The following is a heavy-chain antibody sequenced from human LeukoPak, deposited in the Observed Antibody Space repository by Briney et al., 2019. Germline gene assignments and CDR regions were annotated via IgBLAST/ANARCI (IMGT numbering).Heavy chain of an antibody. CDR1: GFTFSSYA. D-gene: IGHD3-22*01. V-gene: IGHV3-9*01. J-gene: IGHJ4*02. Sequence: PGGSLRLSCAASGFTFSSYAMHWVRQAPGKGLEWVSGISWNSGNIGYADSVKGRFAISRDNAKNSLFLQMNSLRAEDTALYYCAKDQAYDSSGYIFDYWGQGTLVTVSS. CDR3: AKDQAYDSSGYIFDY. CDR2: ISWNSGNI.